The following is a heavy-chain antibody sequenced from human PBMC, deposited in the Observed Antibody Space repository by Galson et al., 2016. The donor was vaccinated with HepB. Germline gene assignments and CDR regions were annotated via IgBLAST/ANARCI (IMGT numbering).Heavy chain of an antibody. CDR3: AKGGCTHAFDI. CDR1: GFTFSSHS. J-gene: IGHJ3*02. V-gene: IGHV3-23*01. D-gene: IGHD2-8*01. Sequence: SLRLSCAASGFTFSSHSMTWVRQALGKGLEWVSVISGRGGSTYYADSVKGRFTISRDNSKNTVYLQMNSLRAEDTAVYYCAKGGCTHAFDIWGQGTMVTVSS. CDR2: ISGRGGST.